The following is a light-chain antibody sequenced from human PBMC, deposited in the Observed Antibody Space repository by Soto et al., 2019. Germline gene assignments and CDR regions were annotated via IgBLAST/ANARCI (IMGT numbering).Light chain of an antibody. J-gene: IGLJ3*02. V-gene: IGLV1-44*01. CDR1: NSNIGSNP. CDR2: TNK. CDR3: AAWDDSLNGWV. Sequence: QSVLTQPPSTSGTPGQRVTISCSGSNSNIGSNPVNWYRQLPGTAPKLLIYTNKQRPSGVPDRFSGSKSGTSASLAISGLQSEDEADYYCAAWDDSLNGWVFGGGTKLTVL.